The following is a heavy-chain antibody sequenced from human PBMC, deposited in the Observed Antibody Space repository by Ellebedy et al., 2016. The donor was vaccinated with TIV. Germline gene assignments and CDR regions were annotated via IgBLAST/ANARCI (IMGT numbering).Heavy chain of an antibody. D-gene: IGHD5-18*01. Sequence: GESLKISCAASGFTLTNYDMHWVRQATGKGLEWVSGITSAGDTYYLGSVKGRFIISRDNSKNTLYLQMNSLRAEDTAVYYCARGGVINSYAAADYWGQGTLVTVSS. J-gene: IGHJ4*02. CDR1: GFTLTNYD. CDR3: ARGGVINSYAAADY. CDR2: ITSAGDT. V-gene: IGHV3-13*01.